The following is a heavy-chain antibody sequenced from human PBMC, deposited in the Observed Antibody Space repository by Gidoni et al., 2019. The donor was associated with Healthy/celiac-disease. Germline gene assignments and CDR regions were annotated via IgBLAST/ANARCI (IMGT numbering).Heavy chain of an antibody. CDR2: IYYSGST. J-gene: IGHJ5*02. D-gene: IGHD6-19*01. CDR1: GGSISSSSYY. V-gene: IGHV4-39*01. Sequence: QLQLQESGPGLVKPSETLSLPCTVSGGSISSSSYYWGWIRQPPGKGLEWIGSIYYSGSTYYNPSLKSRVTISVDTSKNQFSLKLSSVTAADTAVYYCARVPPLEQWLPTRWFDPWGQGTLVTVSS. CDR3: ARVPPLEQWLPTRWFDP.